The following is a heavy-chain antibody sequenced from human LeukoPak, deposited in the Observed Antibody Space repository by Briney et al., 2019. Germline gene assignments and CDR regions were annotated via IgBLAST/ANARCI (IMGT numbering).Heavy chain of an antibody. V-gene: IGHV3-30*18. J-gene: IGHJ4*02. CDR2: ISYDGSYK. CDR3: VKDDRPYRIAVAAGDY. D-gene: IGHD6-19*01. Sequence: GGSLRLSCAASEFTFSTYGMHWVRQAPGKGLEWVAVISYDGSYKFYADSVKGRFTISRDNSKNTLYLQINSLRAEDTAVYYCVKDDRPYRIAVAAGDYWGQGTLVTVSS. CDR1: EFTFSTYG.